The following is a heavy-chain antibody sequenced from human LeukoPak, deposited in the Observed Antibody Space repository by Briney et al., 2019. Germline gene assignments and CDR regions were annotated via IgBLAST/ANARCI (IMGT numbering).Heavy chain of an antibody. Sequence: GASVKVSCKASGGTFSSYAISWVRQAPGQGLEWMGGIIPIFGTANYAQKFQGRVTITADESTSTAYMELCSLRSEDTAVYYCARERFLASHGDYYYYGMDVWGQGTTVTVSS. J-gene: IGHJ6*02. CDR2: IIPIFGTA. V-gene: IGHV1-69*13. CDR1: GGTFSSYA. D-gene: IGHD3-3*01. CDR3: ARERFLASHGDYYYYGMDV.